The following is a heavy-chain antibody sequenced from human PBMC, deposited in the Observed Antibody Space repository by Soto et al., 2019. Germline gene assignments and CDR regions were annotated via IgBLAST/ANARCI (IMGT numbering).Heavy chain of an antibody. J-gene: IGHJ5*02. CDR2: IYYSGST. CDR1: GGSISSSSFH. V-gene: IGHV4-39*01. Sequence: SETLSLTCTVSGGSISSSSFHWGWIRQPPGKGLEWIGSIYYSGSTYYSPSLKSRVTISVDTSKNQFSLKLSSVTAADTAVYYCARVVRGVIIRWFDPWGQGTLVTVSS. CDR3: ARVVRGVIIRWFDP. D-gene: IGHD3-10*01.